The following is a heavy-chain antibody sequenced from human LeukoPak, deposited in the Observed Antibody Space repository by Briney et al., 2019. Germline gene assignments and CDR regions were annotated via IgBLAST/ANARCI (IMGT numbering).Heavy chain of an antibody. J-gene: IGHJ4*02. CDR1: GFTFDEYG. D-gene: IGHD5-18*01. Sequence: GGSLRLSCASSGFTFDEYGMSWGRQAPGKGLECVSGINWNGGSTGYADSVKGRFTISRDNAKSSLYLQMNSLRAEDTALYYCARDLTDTAMAPFDYWGQGTLVTVSS. V-gene: IGHV3-20*04. CDR3: ARDLTDTAMAPFDY. CDR2: INWNGGST.